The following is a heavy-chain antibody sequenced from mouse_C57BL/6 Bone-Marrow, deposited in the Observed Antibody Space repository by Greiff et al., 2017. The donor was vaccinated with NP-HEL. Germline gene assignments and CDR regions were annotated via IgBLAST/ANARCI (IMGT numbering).Heavy chain of an antibody. V-gene: IGHV14-4*01. CDR3: TGYAMDY. CDR2: IDPENGDT. Sequence: VQLQQSGAELVRPGASVKLSCTASGFNIKDDYMHWVKQRPEQGLEWIGWIDPENGDTEYASKFQGKATITADTSSNTAYLQLSSLTSEDTSVYYCTGYAMDYWGQGTSVTVSS. CDR1: GFNIKDDY. J-gene: IGHJ4*01.